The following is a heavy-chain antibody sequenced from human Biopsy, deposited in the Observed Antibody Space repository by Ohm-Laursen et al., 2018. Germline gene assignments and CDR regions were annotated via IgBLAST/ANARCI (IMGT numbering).Heavy chain of an antibody. Sequence: SETLSLTCTVSGGYISHYYWTWIRQPAGQGLEWIGRIYITGETDYNPSPKSRITMSVNSSEKQFSLKLKSVTAADPAIYYCARAPPLIRGVVESWFDPWGQGILVTVSS. D-gene: IGHD3-10*01. CDR3: ARAPPLIRGVVESWFDP. V-gene: IGHV4-4*07. CDR2: IYITGET. CDR1: GGYISHYY. J-gene: IGHJ5*02.